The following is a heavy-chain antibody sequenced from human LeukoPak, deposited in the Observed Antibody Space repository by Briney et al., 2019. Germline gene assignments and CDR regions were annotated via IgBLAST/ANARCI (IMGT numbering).Heavy chain of an antibody. J-gene: IGHJ3*02. CDR2: IYHSGST. V-gene: IGHV4-4*02. D-gene: IGHD1-26*01. CDR3: ATLYSGSFTDAFDI. Sequence: SETLSLTCAVSGGFISSSNWWSWVRQPPGKGLEWIGEIYHSGSTNYNPSLKSRVTISVDKSKNQFSLKLSSVTAADTAVYYCATLYSGSFTDAFDIWGQGTMVTVSS. CDR1: GGFISSSNW.